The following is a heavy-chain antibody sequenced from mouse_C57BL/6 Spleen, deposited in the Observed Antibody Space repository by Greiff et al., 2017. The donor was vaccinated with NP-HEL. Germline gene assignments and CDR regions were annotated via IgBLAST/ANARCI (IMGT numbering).Heavy chain of an antibody. V-gene: IGHV1-50*01. CDR1: GYTFTSYW. Sequence: QVQLKQPGAELVKPGASVKLSCKASGYTFTSYWMQWVKQRPGQGLEWIGEIDPSDSYTNYNQKFKGKATLTVDTSSSTAYMQLSSLTSEDSAVYYCARWWYAMDYWGQGTSVTVSS. CDR3: ARWWYAMDY. J-gene: IGHJ4*01. D-gene: IGHD1-1*02. CDR2: IDPSDSYT.